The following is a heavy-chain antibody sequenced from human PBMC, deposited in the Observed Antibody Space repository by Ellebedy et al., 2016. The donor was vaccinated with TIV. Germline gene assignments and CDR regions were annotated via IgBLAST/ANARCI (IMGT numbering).Heavy chain of an antibody. CDR2: IYSGGST. CDR3: ARDQYCSGGSCYDGMDV. V-gene: IGHV3-53*05. D-gene: IGHD2-15*01. J-gene: IGHJ6*02. CDR1: GFTVSSNY. Sequence: GGSLRLSCAASGFTVSSNYMSWVRQAPGKGLEWVSVIYSGGSTYYADSVKGRFTISRDNSKNKLYLQMNSLRAEDTAVYYCARDQYCSGGSCYDGMDVWGQGTTVTVSS.